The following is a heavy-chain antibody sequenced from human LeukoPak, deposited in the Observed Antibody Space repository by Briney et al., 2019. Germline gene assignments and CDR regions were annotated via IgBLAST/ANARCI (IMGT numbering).Heavy chain of an antibody. J-gene: IGHJ5*02. CDR1: GGSFSGYY. Sequence: SETLSLTCAVYGGSFSGYYWSWIRQPPGKGLEWIGEINHSGSTNYNPSLKSRVTISVDTSKNQFSLKLSTVTAADTAVYYCASHIAVAGPTNWFDPWGQGTLVTVSS. CDR3: ASHIAVAGPTNWFDP. V-gene: IGHV4-34*01. CDR2: INHSGST. D-gene: IGHD6-19*01.